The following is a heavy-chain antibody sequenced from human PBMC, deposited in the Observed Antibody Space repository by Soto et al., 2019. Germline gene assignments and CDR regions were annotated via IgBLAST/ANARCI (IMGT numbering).Heavy chain of an antibody. CDR2: INPSGGST. J-gene: IGHJ6*02. D-gene: IGHD4-17*01. CDR1: GYTFTSYY. CDR3: ARSHVSAAEKYGDPSGMDV. Sequence: GASVKVSCKASGYTFTSYYMHWVRQAPGQGLEWMGIINPSGGSTSYAQKFQGRVTMTRDTSTSTVYMELSSLRSEDMAVYYCARSHVSAAEKYGDPSGMDVWGQGTTVTVSS. V-gene: IGHV1-46*01.